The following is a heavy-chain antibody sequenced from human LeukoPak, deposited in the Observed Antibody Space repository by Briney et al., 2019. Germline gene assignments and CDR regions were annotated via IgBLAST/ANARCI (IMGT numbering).Heavy chain of an antibody. CDR1: GFTFSNAW. D-gene: IGHD1-14*01. V-gene: IGHV3-15*01. CDR3: TTGNTG. CDR2: IKSITDGGPT. J-gene: IGHJ4*02. Sequence: GGSLRLSCAVSGFTFSNAWMSWVRQTPGKGLEWVGRIKSITDGGPTDYAAPVKGRFTISRDDSKNTLYLQMNSLKTEDTAVYYCTTGNTGWGQGTLVTVSS.